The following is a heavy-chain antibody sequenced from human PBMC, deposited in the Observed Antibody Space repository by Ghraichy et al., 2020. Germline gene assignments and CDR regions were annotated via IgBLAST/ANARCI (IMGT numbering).Heavy chain of an antibody. CDR1: RFKFDDQA. CDR2: VSWNSGNT. V-gene: IGHV3-9*01. D-gene: IGHD2-2*03. CDR3: AKGPGYASSKFYFDY. Sequence: SLNISCAGSRFKFDDQAMHWVRKAPGKGLEWVSGVSWNSGNTGYADSVKGRFTTTRDNAKNSLYLQMNSLRTEDTAIYYCAKGPGYASSKFYFDYWGQGILVTVSS. J-gene: IGHJ4*02.